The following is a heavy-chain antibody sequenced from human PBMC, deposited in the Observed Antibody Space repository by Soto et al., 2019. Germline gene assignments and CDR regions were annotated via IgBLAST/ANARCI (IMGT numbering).Heavy chain of an antibody. D-gene: IGHD2-2*02. CDR3: ASTIGYCSSASCYTLDY. V-gene: IGHV4-59*08. CDR1: GGSISRYY. Sequence: SEPLSLTCTSSGGSISRYYWSLIRQPPGKGLEWIGYIYYSGSTNYNPSLKSRVTISVDTSKNQFSLKLSSVTAADTAVYYCASTIGYCSSASCYTLDYWGQGTLVTVSS. J-gene: IGHJ4*02. CDR2: IYYSGST.